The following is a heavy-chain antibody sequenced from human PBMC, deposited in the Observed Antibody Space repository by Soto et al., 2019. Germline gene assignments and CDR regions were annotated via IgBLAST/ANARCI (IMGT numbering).Heavy chain of an antibody. J-gene: IGHJ4*02. Sequence: QVQLVESGGGVVQPGRSLRLSCAASGFTFSSYGMHWVRQAPGKGLEWVAVIWYDGSNKYYADSVKGRFTISRDNSKNTLYLHMNSLRAEDTAVYYCARVFRDGLDYWGQGTLVTVSS. CDR2: IWYDGSNK. CDR3: ARVFRDGLDY. V-gene: IGHV3-33*01. CDR1: GFTFSSYG.